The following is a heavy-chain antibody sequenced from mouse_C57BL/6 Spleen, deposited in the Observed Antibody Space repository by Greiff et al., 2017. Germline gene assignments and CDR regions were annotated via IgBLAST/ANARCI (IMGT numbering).Heavy chain of an antibody. CDR3: ARHITTVVDTDWYFDV. CDR2: ILPGSGNT. V-gene: IGHV1-9*01. J-gene: IGHJ1*03. D-gene: IGHD1-1*01. Sequence: VQLQQSGAELMKPGASVKLSCKATGYTFTRYWIEWVKQRPGHGLEWIGEILPGSGNTNYNEKFKGKSTFTADNSSNTAYMKLSSLTTEDSAIYYCARHITTVVDTDWYFDVWGTGTTVTVYS. CDR1: GYTFTRYW.